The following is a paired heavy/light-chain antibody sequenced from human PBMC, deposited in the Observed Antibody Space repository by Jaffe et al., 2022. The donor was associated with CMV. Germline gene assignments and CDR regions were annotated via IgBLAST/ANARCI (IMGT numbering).Heavy chain of an antibody. D-gene: IGHD2-21*02. CDR1: GYSFTTYW. J-gene: IGHJ3*01. CDR3: ARRYPGGDPTRPSVFDV. CDR2: VNPGNSDT. Sequence: EVRLVQSGAEVKKPGESLKISCKASGYSFTTYWIGWVRQMPGKGLEWMGIVNPGNSDTRYGPSFRGQVTISADKSSSTAYVQWSSLEASDTAMYYCARRYPGGDPTRPSVFDVWGQGTMVTVSS. V-gene: IGHV5-51*01.
Light chain of an antibody. Sequence: DIVVTQSPESLAVSLGERATINCKSSQSVLYSSNNKNYLAWYQQKPGQPPKVLIYWASTRGPGVPDRFTGSGSGTDFTLTINNLQAEDVAVYYCQQYFGTPEAFGQGTNVEIK. V-gene: IGKV4-1*01. J-gene: IGKJ1*01. CDR1: QSVLYSSNNKNY. CDR2: WAS. CDR3: QQYFGTPEA.